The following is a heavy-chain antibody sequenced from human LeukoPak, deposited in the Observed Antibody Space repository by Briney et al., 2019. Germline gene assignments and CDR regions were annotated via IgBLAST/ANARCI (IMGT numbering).Heavy chain of an antibody. J-gene: IGHJ6*03. V-gene: IGHV3-11*04. D-gene: IGHD3-3*01. CDR3: ARERGAREAKKYDFWSGWLSAQSYYYYMDV. Sequence: GGSPRLSCAASGFTFSDYYMSWIRQAPGKGLEWLSYISSSGTTIYYADSVKGRFTISRDNAKNSLYLQMNSLRAEDTAVYYCARERGAREAKKYDFWSGWLSAQSYYYYMDVWGKGTTVTVSS. CDR1: GFTFSDYY. CDR2: ISSSGTTI.